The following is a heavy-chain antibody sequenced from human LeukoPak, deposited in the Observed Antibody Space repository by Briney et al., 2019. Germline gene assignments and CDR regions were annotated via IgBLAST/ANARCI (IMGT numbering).Heavy chain of an antibody. V-gene: IGHV4-59*01. CDR2: IYYSGST. J-gene: IGHJ4*02. CDR3: ARTYDILTGYYI. D-gene: IGHD3-9*01. CDR1: GGSISDYY. Sequence: SETLSLTCTVSGGSISDYYWSWIRQPPGKGLEWIGYIYYSGSTNYNPSLKSRVTIPLDTSKNQFSLKLSSVTAADTAVYYCARTYDILTGYYIWGQGTLVTVSS.